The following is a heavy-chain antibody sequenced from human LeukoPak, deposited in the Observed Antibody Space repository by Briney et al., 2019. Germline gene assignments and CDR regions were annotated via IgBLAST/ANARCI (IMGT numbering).Heavy chain of an antibody. CDR3: ARRGGANIVVVVAASPFEY. V-gene: IGHV1-2*02. CDR2: INPNSGGT. J-gene: IGHJ4*02. D-gene: IGHD2-15*01. CDR1: GYTFTGYY. Sequence: GASVKVSCKASGYTFTGYYMHWVRQAPGQGLEWMGWINPNSGGTNYAQKFQGRVTMTRDTSISTAYMELSRLRSDDTAVYYCARRGGANIVVVVAASPFEYWGQGTLVTVSS.